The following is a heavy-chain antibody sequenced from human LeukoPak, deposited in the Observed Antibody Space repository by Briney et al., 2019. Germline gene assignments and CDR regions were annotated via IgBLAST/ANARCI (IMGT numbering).Heavy chain of an antibody. J-gene: IGHJ3*02. D-gene: IGHD4-23*01. V-gene: IGHV4-61*03. CDR3: ASGYGGNFRAFDI. CDR2: IYYSGST. CDR1: GYSISSGYY. Sequence: SETLSLTCTVSGYSISSGYYWNWIRQPPGKGLEWIGYIYYSGSTNYNPSLKSRVTISVDSSKNHFSLKLSSVTAADTAVYYCASGYGGNFRAFDIWGQGTTVTVSS.